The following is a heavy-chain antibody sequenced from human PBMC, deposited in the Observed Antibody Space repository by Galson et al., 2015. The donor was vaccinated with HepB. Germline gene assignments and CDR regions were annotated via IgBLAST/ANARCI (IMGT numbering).Heavy chain of an antibody. V-gene: IGHV3-23*01. J-gene: IGHJ5*02. Sequence: SLRLSCAASGFTFSSYAMRWVRQAQGKGPEWVATICGNGGSTYYADSVKGRFTVSRDNSRNTMYLQMNSLRAVDTAIYYCAKDRVGGAFPPWFDPWGQGTLVIVSS. D-gene: IGHD3-10*01. CDR1: GFTFSSYA. CDR3: AKDRVGGAFPPWFDP. CDR2: ICGNGGST.